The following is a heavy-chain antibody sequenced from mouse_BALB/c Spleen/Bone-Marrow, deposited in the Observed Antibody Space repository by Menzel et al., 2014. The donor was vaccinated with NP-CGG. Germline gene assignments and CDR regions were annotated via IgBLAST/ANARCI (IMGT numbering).Heavy chain of an antibody. CDR3: NARYYYAMDY. CDR2: IDPENGDT. V-gene: IGHV14-4*02. CDR1: GFNIKDYY. J-gene: IGHJ4*01. Sequence: VQLQQSGAELVRSGASVKLSCTASGFNIKDYYMHWVKQRPEQGLELIGWIDPENGDTEYAPKFQGKATMTADTSSNTAYLQLSSLTSGDTAVYYCNARYYYAMDYWGQGTSVTVSS.